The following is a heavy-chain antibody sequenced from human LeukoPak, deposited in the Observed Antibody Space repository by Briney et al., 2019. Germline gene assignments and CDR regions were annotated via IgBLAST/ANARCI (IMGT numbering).Heavy chain of an antibody. D-gene: IGHD3-3*01. J-gene: IGHJ3*02. Sequence: PETLSLTCTVSGGSISSYYWSWIRQPAGKGLEWIGRIYTSGSTNYNPSLKSRVTISVDTSKNQFSLKLSSVTAADTAVYYCARAKDTIFGVDHAFDIWGQGTMVTVSS. CDR1: GGSISSYY. CDR2: IYTSGST. V-gene: IGHV4-4*07. CDR3: ARAKDTIFGVDHAFDI.